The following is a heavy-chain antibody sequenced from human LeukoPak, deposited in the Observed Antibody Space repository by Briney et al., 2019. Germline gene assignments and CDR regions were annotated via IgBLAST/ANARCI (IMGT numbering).Heavy chain of an antibody. Sequence: GESLKISCKGSGYSFTSYWIGWVRQMPGKGPEWMGVIYPGDSDTRYSPSFQGHVTISADKSISTAYLQWSSLKASDTAIYYCARRLYSSSWYGFDYWGQGTLVTVSS. CDR1: GYSFTSYW. CDR2: IYPGDSDT. D-gene: IGHD6-13*01. J-gene: IGHJ4*02. CDR3: ARRLYSSSWYGFDY. V-gene: IGHV5-51*01.